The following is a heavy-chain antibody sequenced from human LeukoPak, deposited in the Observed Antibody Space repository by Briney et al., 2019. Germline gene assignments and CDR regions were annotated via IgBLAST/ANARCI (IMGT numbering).Heavy chain of an antibody. CDR2: IRYDGSNK. V-gene: IGHV3-30*02. Sequence: GRALMRSCGESGVKGNSEDLRWLRNATGKWLEWVTFIRYDGSNKYYADSVKGRFTISRDNSKNTLYLQMNSLRAEDTAVYYCAKGHSSGWYRYFDYWGQGTLVTVSS. J-gene: IGHJ4*02. D-gene: IGHD6-19*01. CDR3: AKGHSSGWYRYFDY. CDR1: GVKGNSED.